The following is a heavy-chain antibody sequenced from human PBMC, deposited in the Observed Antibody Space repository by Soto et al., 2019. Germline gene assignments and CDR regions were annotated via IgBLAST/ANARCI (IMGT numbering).Heavy chain of an antibody. Sequence: QVQLQQWGAGLLKPSETLSLTCAVYGGSFSGYYWSWIRQPPGKGLEWIGEINHSGSNNYNPSLKSRVTISVDTSKNQFSLKLSSVTAADTAVYYCARARYYYGSGSYPNDAFDIWGQGTMVTVSS. D-gene: IGHD3-10*01. CDR1: GGSFSGYY. V-gene: IGHV4-34*01. J-gene: IGHJ3*02. CDR3: ARARYYYGSGSYPNDAFDI. CDR2: INHSGSN.